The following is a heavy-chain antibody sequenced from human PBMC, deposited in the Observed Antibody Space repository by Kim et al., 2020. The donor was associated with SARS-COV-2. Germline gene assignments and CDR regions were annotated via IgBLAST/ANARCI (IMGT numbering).Heavy chain of an antibody. CDR3: ARAGDYDISGYYGFLHH. D-gene: IGHD3-22*01. V-gene: IGHV3-74*01. J-gene: IGHJ1*01. Sequence: GKGRVTIYRDNAKNTLYLQMNRLRPEDTAVYYCARAGDYDISGYYGFLHHWGQGALVTVSS.